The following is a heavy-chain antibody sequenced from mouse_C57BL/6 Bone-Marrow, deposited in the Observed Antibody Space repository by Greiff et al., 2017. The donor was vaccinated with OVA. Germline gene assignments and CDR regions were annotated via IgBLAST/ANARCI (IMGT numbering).Heavy chain of an antibody. CDR3: ARERLYYYGSSWFAY. J-gene: IGHJ3*01. D-gene: IGHD1-1*01. Sequence: QVQLQQPGTELVKPGASVKLSCKASGYTFTSYWMHWVKQRPGQGLEWIGNINPSNGGTNYNEKFKSQATLTVDKSSSTAYMQLSSLTSEDSAVYYCARERLYYYGSSWFAYWGQGTLVTVSA. CDR2: INPSNGGT. V-gene: IGHV1-53*01. CDR1: GYTFTSYW.